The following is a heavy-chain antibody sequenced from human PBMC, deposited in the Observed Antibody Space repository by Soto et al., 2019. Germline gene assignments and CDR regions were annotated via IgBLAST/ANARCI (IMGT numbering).Heavy chain of an antibody. Sequence: EVQLVESGGGLVQPGGSLRLSCAASGFSVSRIFMTWVRQAPGKGLEWVSVISSDGSTYYADSVKGRFTISSDISKNTLFREMNSLRAEDTAVYHWARDTIGGAYDGWHGGQGTLVTVSS. V-gene: IGHV3-66*01. D-gene: IGHD3-10*01. J-gene: IGHJ4*02. CDR2: ISSDGST. CDR3: ARDTIGGAYDGWH. CDR1: GFSVSRIF.